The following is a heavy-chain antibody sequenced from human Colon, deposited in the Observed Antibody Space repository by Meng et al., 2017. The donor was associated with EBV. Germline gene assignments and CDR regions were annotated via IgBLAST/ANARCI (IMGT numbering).Heavy chain of an antibody. CDR2: IYHSGST. D-gene: IGHD2-21*02. CDR1: GGSLISGSW. Sequence: GQVPDAGPGLVKPPGTLSLTCAVSGGSLISGSWWSWVRQPPGKGLEWIGEIYHSGSTNYNPSLKSRVTISVDESKNQFSLRLSSVTAADTAVYYCARVGAYCGGDCYHPRWGQGTLVTVSS. V-gene: IGHV4-4*03. J-gene: IGHJ4*02. CDR3: ARVGAYCGGDCYHPR.